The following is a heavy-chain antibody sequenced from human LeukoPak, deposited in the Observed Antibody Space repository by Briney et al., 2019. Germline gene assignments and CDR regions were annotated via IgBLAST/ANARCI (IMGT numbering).Heavy chain of an antibody. CDR3: AKDRRIAAAGMFCY. D-gene: IGHD6-13*01. CDR2: ISGSGGST. Sequence: PGGSLRLSCAASGFTFSGYAMSWVRQAPGKGLEWVSAISGSGGSTYYADSVKGRFTISRDNSKNTPYLQMNSLRAEDTAVYYCAKDRRIAAAGMFCYWGQGTLVTVSS. J-gene: IGHJ4*02. CDR1: GFTFSGYA. V-gene: IGHV3-23*01.